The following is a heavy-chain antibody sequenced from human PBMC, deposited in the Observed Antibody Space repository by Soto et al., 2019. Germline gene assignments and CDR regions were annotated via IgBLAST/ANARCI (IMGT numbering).Heavy chain of an antibody. CDR3: ARDFAYFDS. D-gene: IGHD3-3*01. J-gene: IGHJ4*02. Sequence: QVQLQESGPGLVKPSETLSLTCTVSGGSFKSGSYSWSWIRQPPGKGLEWIGYVYHTGRTSYNPHLKSRVSISMDTSKNQFSLKLYSVTAADTAVYFCARDFAYFDSWGQGALVTVSS. CDR1: GGSFKSGSYS. CDR2: VYHTGRT. V-gene: IGHV4-61*01.